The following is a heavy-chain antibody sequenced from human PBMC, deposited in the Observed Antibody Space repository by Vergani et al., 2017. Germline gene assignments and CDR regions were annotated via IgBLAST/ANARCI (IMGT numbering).Heavy chain of an antibody. CDR1: GFTFSSYA. D-gene: IGHD5-12*01. J-gene: IGHJ4*02. V-gene: IGHV3-43*02. CDR3: ATSGYESIDY. Sequence: EVQLVESGGGLVKPGGSLRLSCAASGFTFSSYAMHWVRQAPGKGLEWVSLISGDGGSTYYADSVKGRFTISRDNSKNSLYLQMNSLRTEDTALYYCATSGYESIDYWGQGTLVTVSS. CDR2: ISGDGGST.